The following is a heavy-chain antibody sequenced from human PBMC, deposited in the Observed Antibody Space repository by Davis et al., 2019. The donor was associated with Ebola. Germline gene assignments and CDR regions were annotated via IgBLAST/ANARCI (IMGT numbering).Heavy chain of an antibody. CDR2: IYADGST. Sequence: GESLKISCAVSGFNVRNNYLNWVRQAPGKGLQWVSVIYADGSTYYAASVKGRFTISRDTSKNTMFLQMTGLRAEDTAIYYCARGGLLSALDLWGQGTMVSVSS. CDR1: GFNVRNNY. CDR3: ARGGLLSALDL. D-gene: IGHD2-15*01. J-gene: IGHJ3*01. V-gene: IGHV3-53*01.